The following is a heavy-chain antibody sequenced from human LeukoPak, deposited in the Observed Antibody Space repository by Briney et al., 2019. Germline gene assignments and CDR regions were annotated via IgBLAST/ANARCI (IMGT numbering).Heavy chain of an antibody. CDR3: ARLRGGSSAGSYYYHYMDV. CDR2: IYSSGST. D-gene: IGHD1-26*01. J-gene: IGHJ6*03. Sequence: TSETLCLTCTVSGGSISSYYWSWIRQPPGKGLEWIGYIYSSGSTNYNPSLKSRVTMSVDTSKNQFSLKVSSVTAADTAVYYCARLRGGSSAGSYYYHYMDVWGKGTTVTISS. V-gene: IGHV4-59*12. CDR1: GGSISSYY.